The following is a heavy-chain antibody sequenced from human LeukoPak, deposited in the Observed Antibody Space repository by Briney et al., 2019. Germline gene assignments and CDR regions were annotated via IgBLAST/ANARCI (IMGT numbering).Heavy chain of an antibody. CDR1: GGSISSSSYY. Sequence: SETLSLTCTVSGGSISSSSYYWGWIRQPPGKGLEWIGSIYYSGSTYYNPSLRSRVTISVDTSKNRFSLKLTSVTAADTAVYYCARQYHDILTGYQYRFDYWGQGTLVTVSS. CDR3: ARQYHDILTGYQYRFDY. J-gene: IGHJ4*02. V-gene: IGHV4-39*01. D-gene: IGHD3-9*01. CDR2: IYYSGST.